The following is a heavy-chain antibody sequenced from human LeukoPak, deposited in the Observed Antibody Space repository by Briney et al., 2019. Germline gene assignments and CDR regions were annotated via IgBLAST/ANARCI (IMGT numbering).Heavy chain of an antibody. J-gene: IGHJ5*02. Sequence: GTSLGLSCAASAFTFSRYAMHWVRQAPGKGLEWVAMISLDGTNRNYADSVEGRFTISRDNSKSTLYLQMSSVRPEDTAFYYCARSYSTSWYSTDWFDPWGQGTLVTVSS. CDR1: AFTFSRYA. D-gene: IGHD6-13*01. V-gene: IGHV3-30*04. CDR3: ARSYSTSWYSTDWFDP. CDR2: ISLDGTNR.